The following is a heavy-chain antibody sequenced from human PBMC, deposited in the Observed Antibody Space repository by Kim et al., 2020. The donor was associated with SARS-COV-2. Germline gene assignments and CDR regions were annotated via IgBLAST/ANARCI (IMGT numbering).Heavy chain of an antibody. CDR1: GGSISSYY. D-gene: IGHD1-7*01. V-gene: IGHV4-4*07. J-gene: IGHJ6*03. CDR3: ARVRNYVDYYYYYMDV. Sequence: SETLSLTCTVSGGSISSYYWSWIRQPAGKGLEWIGRIYTSGSTNYNPSLKSRVTMSVDTSKNQFSLKLSSVTAADTAVYYCARVRNYVDYYYYYMDVWGKGTTVTVSS. CDR2: IYTSGST.